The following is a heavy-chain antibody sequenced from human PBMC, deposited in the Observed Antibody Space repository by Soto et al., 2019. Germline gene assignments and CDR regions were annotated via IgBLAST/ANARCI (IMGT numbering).Heavy chain of an antibody. CDR2: ISDSGGST. Sequence: GGSLRLSCVVSGSTFSSDDMSWVRQALGRGLEWDSGISDSGGSTYYADSVKGRFTISRDNAKNTLYLQMKSLRVEDTALFYCAKDGGWSLAVAGLFDYWGPGTQVTVSS. V-gene: IGHV3-23*01. CDR3: AKDGGWSLAVAGLFDY. CDR1: GSTFSSDD. J-gene: IGHJ4*02. D-gene: IGHD6-19*01.